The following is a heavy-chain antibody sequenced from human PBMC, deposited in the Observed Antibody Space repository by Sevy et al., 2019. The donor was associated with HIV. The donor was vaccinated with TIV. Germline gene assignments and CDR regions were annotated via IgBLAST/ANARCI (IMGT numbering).Heavy chain of an antibody. CDR3: ARELRGYCSGGSCYQIYYYGMDV. Sequence: SETLSLTCTVSGGSISSYYWSWIRQPPGKGLEWIGYIYYSGSTNYNPSLKSRVTRSVDTSKNQFSLKLSSVTAADTAVYYCARELRGYCSGGSCYQIYYYGMDVWGQGTTVTVSS. CDR1: GGSISSYY. V-gene: IGHV4-59*01. CDR2: IYYSGST. D-gene: IGHD2-15*01. J-gene: IGHJ6*02.